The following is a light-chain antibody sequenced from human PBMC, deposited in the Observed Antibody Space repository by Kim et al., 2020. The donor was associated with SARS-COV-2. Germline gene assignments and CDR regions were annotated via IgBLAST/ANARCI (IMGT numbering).Light chain of an antibody. CDR3: QVWDSNSDHVI. V-gene: IGLV3-21*01. Sequence: SYELTQPPSVSGVPGETAIISCGGKRIGTKTVHWYQQKPGQAPVLVISYDRERPSGIPERFSGSNSGNTATLTISGVEVGDEADYYCQVWDSNSDHVIFGGGTQLTVL. J-gene: IGLJ2*01. CDR1: RIGTKT. CDR2: YDR.